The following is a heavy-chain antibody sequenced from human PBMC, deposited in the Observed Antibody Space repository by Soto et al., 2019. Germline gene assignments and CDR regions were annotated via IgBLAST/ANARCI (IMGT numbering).Heavy chain of an antibody. CDR2: IYHSGST. V-gene: IGHV4-4*02. J-gene: IGHJ5*02. Sequence: PSETLPLTCAVSGGSLSSSNWWRWVRQPPGKGLEWIGEIYHSGSTNYNPSIKSRVSISVDRSKNQFSLKLSSVTAADTAVHYCAREIVSGGVWFASPWSQGTLGTASS. D-gene: IGHD3-10*01. CDR3: AREIVSGGVWFASP. CDR1: GGSLSSSNW.